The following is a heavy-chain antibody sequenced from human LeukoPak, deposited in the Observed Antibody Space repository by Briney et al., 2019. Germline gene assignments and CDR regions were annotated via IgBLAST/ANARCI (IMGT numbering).Heavy chain of an antibody. CDR1: GFTFSTSW. V-gene: IGHV3-7*01. D-gene: IGHD3-22*01. CDR2: IQQDGSAK. Sequence: GGSLRLSCAASGFTFSTSWMSWVRQAPGKGLEWVANIQQDGSAKYYVDSVKGRFTISRDNAKNSLHLQMNSLRAEDTAVYYCARFSLYDNSGYYSWLFDFWGQGTLVTVSS. CDR3: ARFSLYDNSGYYSWLFDF. J-gene: IGHJ4*02.